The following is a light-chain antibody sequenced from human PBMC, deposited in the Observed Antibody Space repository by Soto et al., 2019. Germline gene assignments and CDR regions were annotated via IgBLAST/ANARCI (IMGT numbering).Light chain of an antibody. V-gene: IGLV2-14*01. J-gene: IGLJ1*01. CDR1: SSDVGGYTS. CDR2: EVS. CDR3: SSYTTSSTHV. Sequence: QSALTQPPSLSGSPGQSITISCTGTSSDVGGYTSVSWYQQHPGKAPKLVIYEVSDRPSGVSSRFSGSKSGNTASLTISGLQADDEALYYCSSYTTSSTHVFGTGTKLPVL.